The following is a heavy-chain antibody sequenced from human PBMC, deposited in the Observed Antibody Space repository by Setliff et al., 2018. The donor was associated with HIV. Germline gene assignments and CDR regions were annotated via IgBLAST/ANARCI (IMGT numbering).Heavy chain of an antibody. V-gene: IGHV4-31*03. CDR2: IYYSGST. D-gene: IGHD3-3*01. Sequence: PSETLSLTCTVSGGSIYSGAYYWAWIRQHPGKGLEWIGHIYYSGSTNYNPSLKSRLNISVDTSKNQFSLNLSSVTATDTAVYYCAGTFRSGPYWFDPWGQGTLVTVSS. J-gene: IGHJ5*02. CDR3: AGTFRSGPYWFDP. CDR1: GGSIYSGAYY.